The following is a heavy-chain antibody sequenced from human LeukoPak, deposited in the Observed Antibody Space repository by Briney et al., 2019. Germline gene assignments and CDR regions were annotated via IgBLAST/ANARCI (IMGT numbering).Heavy chain of an antibody. CDR2: IIPIFGTA. J-gene: IGHJ4*02. V-gene: IGHV1-69*13. Sequence: RASVKVSCKASGGTFSSYAISWVRQAPGQGLEWMGGIIPIFGTANYAQKFQGRVTITADESTSTAYMELSSLRSEDTAVYYCARSSAFSFIIYYFDYWGQGTLVTVSS. CDR1: GGTFSSYA. CDR3: ARSSAFSFIIYYFDY. D-gene: IGHD3-10*01.